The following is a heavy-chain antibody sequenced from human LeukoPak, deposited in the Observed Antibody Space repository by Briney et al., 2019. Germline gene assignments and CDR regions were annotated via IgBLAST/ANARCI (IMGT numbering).Heavy chain of an antibody. CDR1: GFTFSSYD. D-gene: IGHD2-21*01. J-gene: IGHJ4*02. CDR3: ARPPGGVVIDAGLY. V-gene: IGHV3-48*01. CDR2: ISSSGSTI. Sequence: GGSLRLSCAASGFTFSSYDMNWVRQAPGKGLEWVSYISSSGSTIYYADSVKGRVTISRDNAKNSLYLQMNSLRAEDTAMNNFARPPGGVVIDAGLYWGQGTLVTVSS.